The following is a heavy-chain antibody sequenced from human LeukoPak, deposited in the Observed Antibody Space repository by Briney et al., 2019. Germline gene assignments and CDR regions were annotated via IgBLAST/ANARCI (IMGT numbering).Heavy chain of an antibody. CDR2: IIPILGTK. CDR1: GGTFSSYA. Sequence: ASVKVSCKASGGTFSSYAISWVRQAPGQGLEWMGGIIPILGTKVYAQKFQGRVTITADESLNTAYMEVRGLRSEDTAVYFCASQRAYTYGDVYWGQGTLVTVSS. V-gene: IGHV1-69*13. D-gene: IGHD5-18*01. CDR3: ASQRAYTYGDVY. J-gene: IGHJ4*02.